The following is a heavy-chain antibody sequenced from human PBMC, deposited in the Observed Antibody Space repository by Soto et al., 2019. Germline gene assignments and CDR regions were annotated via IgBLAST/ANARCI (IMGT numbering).Heavy chain of an antibody. D-gene: IGHD6-19*01. CDR1: GFSFSTYT. CDR2: IRDSGGST. J-gene: IGHJ5*01. Sequence: EVQLLEAGGGLVQPGGSLRLSCALSGFSFSTYTMSWVRRAPGKGLEGVSSIRDSGGSTYYSDSVKGRFTISKDNSKNTLYLQMSSLRADETAGYYCAKGGEQWTHNHWFDSWGRGTMVTVSS. V-gene: IGHV3-23*01. CDR3: AKGGEQWTHNHWFDS.